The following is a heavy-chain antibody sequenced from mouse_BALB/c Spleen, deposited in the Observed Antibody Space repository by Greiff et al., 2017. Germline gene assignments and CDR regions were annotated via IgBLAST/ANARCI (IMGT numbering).Heavy chain of an antibody. J-gene: IGHJ1*01. CDR2: IRSKSNNYAT. Sequence: EVKLVESGGGLVQLKGSLKLSCAASGFTFNTYAMNWVRQAPGKGLEWVARIRSKSNNYATYYADSVKDRFTISRDDSQSMLYLQMNNLKTEDTAMYYCVREGYYGYDDFYWYFDVWGAGTTVTVSS. V-gene: IGHV10-1*02. D-gene: IGHD2-2*01. CDR3: VREGYYGYDDFYWYFDV. CDR1: GFTFNTYA.